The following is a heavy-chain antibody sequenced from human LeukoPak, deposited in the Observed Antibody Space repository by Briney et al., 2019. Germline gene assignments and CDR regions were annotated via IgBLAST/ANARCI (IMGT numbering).Heavy chain of an antibody. J-gene: IGHJ4*02. Sequence: GGSLSLSCAASGFTFSSYGMHWVRQAPGKGLEWVAVISYGGSNKYYADSVKGRFTISRDNSKNTLYLQMNSLRAEDTAVYYCAKDRGDGYNYYYFDYWGQGTLVTVSS. D-gene: IGHD5-12*01. CDR2: ISYGGSNK. V-gene: IGHV3-30*18. CDR1: GFTFSSYG. CDR3: AKDRGDGYNYYYFDY.